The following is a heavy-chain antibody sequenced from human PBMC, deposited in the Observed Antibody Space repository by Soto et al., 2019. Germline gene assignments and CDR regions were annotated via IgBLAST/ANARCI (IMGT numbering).Heavy chain of an antibody. CDR1: GFTFINYA. CDR2: ITYSGETT. CDR3: ARGGSSSSPLDY. Sequence: EVQLLESGGDFVQPGGSLRLSCAASGFTFINYAINWVRQAPGKGLEWVSVITYSGETTYYTDSVKGRFTVSRDNSKNTVLLQMNSLRADDTATYFCARGGSSSSPLDYWGRGSLVTVSP. D-gene: IGHD2-2*01. J-gene: IGHJ4*02. V-gene: IGHV3-23*01.